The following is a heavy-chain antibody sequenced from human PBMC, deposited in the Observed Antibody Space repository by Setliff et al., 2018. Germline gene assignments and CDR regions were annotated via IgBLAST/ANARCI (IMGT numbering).Heavy chain of an antibody. D-gene: IGHD3-3*01. CDR1: GYTFTSYD. CDR3: ARGRRGNYDFWSGCSNWFDP. J-gene: IGHJ5*02. CDR2: MNPNSGNT. Sequence: ASVKVSCKASGYTFTSYDINWVRQATGQGLEWMGWMNPNSGNTGYAQKFQGRVTITRNTSISTAYMELSSLRSEDTAVYYCARGRRGNYDFWSGCSNWFDPWGQGTLVTVSS. V-gene: IGHV1-8*03.